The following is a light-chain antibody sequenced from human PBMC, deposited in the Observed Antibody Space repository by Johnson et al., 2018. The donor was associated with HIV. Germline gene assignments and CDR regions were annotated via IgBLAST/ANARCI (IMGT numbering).Light chain of an antibody. V-gene: IGLV1-51*01. CDR3: GTWDSSLSPGEFV. CDR1: SYNIGNNL. Sequence: QSVLTQPPSVSAAPGQKVTISCSGSSYNIGNNLVSWYQQLPGTAPKLLIYDDNKRPSGIPGRFSGSKSGTSATLGITGLQTGDEADYYCGTWDSSLSPGEFVFGTGTKVTV. J-gene: IGLJ1*01. CDR2: DDN.